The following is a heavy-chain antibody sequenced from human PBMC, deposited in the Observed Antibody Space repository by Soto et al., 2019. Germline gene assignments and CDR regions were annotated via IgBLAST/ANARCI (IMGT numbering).Heavy chain of an antibody. Sequence: ASVKLSCKASGYTFTSYGISWVRQAPGQGLEWMGWISAYNGNTNYAQKLQGRVTMTTDTSTSTAYMELRSLRSDDTAVYYCARDWFFKKILLPQKCLDPCGQGILVTVS. CDR2: ISAYNGNT. V-gene: IGHV1-18*01. D-gene: IGHD3-10*01. CDR3: ARDWFFKKILLPQKCLDP. J-gene: IGHJ5*02. CDR1: GYTFTSYG.